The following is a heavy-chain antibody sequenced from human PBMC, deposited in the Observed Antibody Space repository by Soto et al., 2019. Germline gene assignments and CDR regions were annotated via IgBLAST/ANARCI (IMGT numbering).Heavy chain of an antibody. Sequence: QITLNESVPTVVRPTEPLTLTCRFSGFSLTTSGVGVGWIRQSPGKATEWLALIFWDDDKRYSASLKSRLTITKDTSKNHVVLTVSDLDPTDTTTYYCAHRVLRTVFGLVTTTAIYFDFWGQGTPVAVSS. CDR2: IFWDDDK. CDR3: AHRVLRTVFGLVTTTAIYFDF. CDR1: GFSLTTSGVG. J-gene: IGHJ4*02. D-gene: IGHD3-3*01. V-gene: IGHV2-5*02.